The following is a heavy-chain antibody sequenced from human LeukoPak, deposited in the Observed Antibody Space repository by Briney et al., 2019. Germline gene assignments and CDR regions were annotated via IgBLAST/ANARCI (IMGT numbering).Heavy chain of an antibody. CDR2: INPSGGST. V-gene: IGHV1-46*01. CDR1: GYTFTSYY. CDR3: ARVSSIAVAGVYYFDY. D-gene: IGHD6-19*01. Sequence: AASVKVSCKASGYTFTSYYMHWVRQAPGQGLEWMGIINPSGGSTSYAQKFQGRVTMTRDTSTSTVYMELSSLRSGDTAVYYCARVSSIAVAGVYYFDYWGQGTLVTVSS. J-gene: IGHJ4*02.